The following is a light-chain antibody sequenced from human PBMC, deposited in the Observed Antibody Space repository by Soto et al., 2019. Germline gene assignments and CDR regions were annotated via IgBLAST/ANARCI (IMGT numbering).Light chain of an antibody. V-gene: IGKV1-5*03. Sequence: DIQMTQSPSTLSASVGDRVAITCRASQSVSGWLAWYQQKPGKVPKLLIYQASTLEDGVPSRFGGSGSGTEFTLTISSLQPDDSATYYCQHYNDYSYTFGPGTNLEIK. CDR3: QHYNDYSYT. J-gene: IGKJ2*01. CDR2: QAS. CDR1: QSVSGW.